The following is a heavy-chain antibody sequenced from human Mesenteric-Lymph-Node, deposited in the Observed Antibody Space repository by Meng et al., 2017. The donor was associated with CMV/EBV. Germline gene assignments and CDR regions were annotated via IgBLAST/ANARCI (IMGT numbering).Heavy chain of an antibody. CDR3: AKDQRIWQQLFRGYFQH. Sequence: GGSLRLSCAVSGFTFSSYEMNWVRQAPGKGLEWVSSISGDGGISYYADSVKGRFTISRDNSKNTLYLQMNNLRAEDTAIYYCAKDQRIWQQLFRGYFQHWGQGTLVTVSS. CDR1: GFTFSSYE. CDR2: ISGDGGIS. D-gene: IGHD6-13*01. J-gene: IGHJ1*01. V-gene: IGHV3-23*01.